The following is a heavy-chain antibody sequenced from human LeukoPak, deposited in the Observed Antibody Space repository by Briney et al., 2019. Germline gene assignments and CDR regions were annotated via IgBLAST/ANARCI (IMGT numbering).Heavy chain of an antibody. D-gene: IGHD1-26*01. J-gene: IGHJ5*02. Sequence: PSETLSLTCTVSGGSISSYYWSWIRQPQGKGLEWIGYIYYSGSTNYNPSLKSRVTISVDTSKNQFSLKLSSVTAADAAVYYCARIVGARPYNWFDPWGQGTLVTVSS. CDR3: ARIVGARPYNWFDP. CDR2: IYYSGST. CDR1: GGSISSYY. V-gene: IGHV4-59*01.